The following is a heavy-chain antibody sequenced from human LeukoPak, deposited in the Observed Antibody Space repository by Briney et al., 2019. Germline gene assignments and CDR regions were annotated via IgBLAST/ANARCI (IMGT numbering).Heavy chain of an antibody. V-gene: IGHV3-23*01. D-gene: IGHD2-2*01. CDR1: GFTFSSYA. J-gene: IGHJ4*02. Sequence: GSLRLSCAASGFTFSSYAMSWVRQAPGKGLAWVSAISGSGGTTHYADSVKGRFTISRDGSKNTLYLQMHSLRAEDTAVYYCAKDAFCTSTNCYASYFDYWGQGTLVTVSS. CDR3: AKDAFCTSTNCYASYFDY. CDR2: ISGSGGTT.